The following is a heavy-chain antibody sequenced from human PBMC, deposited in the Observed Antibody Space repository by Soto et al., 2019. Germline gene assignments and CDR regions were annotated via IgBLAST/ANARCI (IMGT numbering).Heavy chain of an antibody. CDR2: ISSNGGST. CDR1: GFTFSSYA. J-gene: IGHJ4*02. Sequence: GGSLRLSCSASGFTFSSYAMHWVRQAPGKGLEYVSAISSNGGSTYYADSVKGRFTISRDNSKNTLYLQMSSLRAEDTAVYYCVRSMVRGVIIFWYFVYWGQGTLVTVSS. D-gene: IGHD3-10*01. V-gene: IGHV3-64D*08. CDR3: VRSMVRGVIIFWYFVY.